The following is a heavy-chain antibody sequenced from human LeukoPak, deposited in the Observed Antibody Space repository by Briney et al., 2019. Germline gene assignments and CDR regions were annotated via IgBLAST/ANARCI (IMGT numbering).Heavy chain of an antibody. CDR1: GFTFSSYS. CDR3: ATNRVAHAFDI. CDR2: ISSRSSYI. V-gene: IGHV3-21*01. D-gene: IGHD1/OR15-1a*01. Sequence: GGSLRLFCAASGFTFSSYSMNWVRQAPGKGLEWVSSISSRSSYIYYADSVKGRFTISRDNAKNSLYLQMNSLRSEDTAVYYCATNRVAHAFDIWGQGTMVTASS. J-gene: IGHJ3*02.